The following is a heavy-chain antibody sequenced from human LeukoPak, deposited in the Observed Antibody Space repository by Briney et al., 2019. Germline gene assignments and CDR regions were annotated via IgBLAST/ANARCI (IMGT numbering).Heavy chain of an antibody. D-gene: IGHD6-19*01. CDR3: ARDQAVNDAFDI. Sequence: PSETLSLTCTVSGGSISSYYWSWVRQPPGKGLEWIGYIYYSGSTNYNPSLKSRVTISVDTSKNQFSLKLSSVTAADTAVYYCARDQAVNDAFDIWGQGTMVTVSS. J-gene: IGHJ3*02. V-gene: IGHV4-59*01. CDR1: GGSISSYY. CDR2: IYYSGST.